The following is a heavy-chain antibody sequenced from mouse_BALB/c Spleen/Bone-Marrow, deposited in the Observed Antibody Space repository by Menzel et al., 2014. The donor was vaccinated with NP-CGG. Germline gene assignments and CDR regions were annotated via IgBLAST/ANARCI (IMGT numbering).Heavy chain of an antibody. CDR2: ISNGGGST. J-gene: IGHJ4*01. Sequence: EVKLMESGGGLVQPGGSLKLSCAASGFTFSSYTVSWVRQTPEKRLEWVAYISNGGGSTYYPDTVKGRFTISRDNAKNTLYLQMSSLKSEDTAMYYCARHGYYGSRAMDYWGQGTSVTVSS. V-gene: IGHV5-12-2*01. D-gene: IGHD1-1*01. CDR3: ARHGYYGSRAMDY. CDR1: GFTFSSYT.